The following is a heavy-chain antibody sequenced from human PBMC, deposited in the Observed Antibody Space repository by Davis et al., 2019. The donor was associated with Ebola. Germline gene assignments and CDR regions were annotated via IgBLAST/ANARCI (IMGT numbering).Heavy chain of an antibody. D-gene: IGHD3-22*01. CDR2: IYYSGST. J-gene: IGHJ2*01. CDR3: ARDRGPMIDASWYFDL. Sequence: PSETLSLTCTVSGGSISSGGYYWSWIRQPPGKGLEWIGYIYYSGSTNYNPSLKSRVTISVDTSKNQFSLKLSSVTAADTAVYYCARDRGPMIDASWYFDLWGRGTLVTVSS. CDR1: GGSISSGGYY. V-gene: IGHV4-61*08.